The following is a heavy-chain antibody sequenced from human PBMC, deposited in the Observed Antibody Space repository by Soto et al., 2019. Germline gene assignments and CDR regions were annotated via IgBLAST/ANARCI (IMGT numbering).Heavy chain of an antibody. CDR1: GFSFNPYV. V-gene: IGHV3-33*08. J-gene: IGHJ6*02. D-gene: IGHD4-4*01. Sequence: GGSLRLSCVASGFSFNPYVMAWVRQAPGKGLEWVAVIWYDGSNKYYADSVKGRFTISRDNSKNTLYLQMNSLRAEDTAVYYCARVMGTVTSSYYYYGMDVWGQGTTVTVSS. CDR2: IWYDGSNK. CDR3: ARVMGTVTSSYYYYGMDV.